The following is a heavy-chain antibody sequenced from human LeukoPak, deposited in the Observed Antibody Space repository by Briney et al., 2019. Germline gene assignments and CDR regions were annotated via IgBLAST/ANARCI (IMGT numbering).Heavy chain of an antibody. CDR2: INPNSGGT. V-gene: IGHV1-2*02. CDR3: ARGGIPLIWYYFDS. Sequence: GASVKVSCKASGYTFTGYFMHWVRRAPGQGLEWMGWINPNSGGTNYAQKFQGRVTMTRDTSISTAYMELSRLTSDDTAVYYCARGGIPLIWYYFDSWGQGTLVTVSS. D-gene: IGHD3-10*01. CDR1: GYTFTGYF. J-gene: IGHJ4*02.